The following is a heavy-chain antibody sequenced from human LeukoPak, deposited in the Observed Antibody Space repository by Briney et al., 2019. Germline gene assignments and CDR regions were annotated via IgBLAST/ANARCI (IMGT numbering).Heavy chain of an antibody. V-gene: IGHV3-30*18. CDR3: AKISLGQWEDY. Sequence: GGSLRLSCAASGFTFSSYGMPWVRQAPGKGLEWVAVISYDGSNKYYADSVKGRFTISRDNSKNTLYLQMNSLRAEDTAVYYCAKISLGQWEDYWGQGTLVIVSS. CDR2: ISYDGSNK. J-gene: IGHJ4*02. D-gene: IGHD1-26*01. CDR1: GFTFSSYG.